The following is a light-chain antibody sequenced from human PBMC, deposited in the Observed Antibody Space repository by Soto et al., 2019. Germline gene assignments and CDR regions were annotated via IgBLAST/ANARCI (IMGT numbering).Light chain of an antibody. CDR3: QHYVSSPLT. CDR1: QILSGTY. Sequence: PGESATLSCRASQILSGTYLAWYQQKLGQSPRLLIYAASIRATGVPDRFSGSGSGTDFTLTISRLEPEDFAVYYCQHYVSSPLTFGGGTKVEIK. J-gene: IGKJ4*01. CDR2: AAS. V-gene: IGKV3-20*01.